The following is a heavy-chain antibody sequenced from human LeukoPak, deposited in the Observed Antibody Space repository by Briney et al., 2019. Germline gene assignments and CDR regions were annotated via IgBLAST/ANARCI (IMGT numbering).Heavy chain of an antibody. CDR1: GFTFDDYA. D-gene: IGHD1-26*01. J-gene: IGHJ4*02. CDR2: ISWNSGRI. Sequence: GGSLRLSCAASGFTFDDYAMHWVRQAPGKGLEWVSGISWNSGRIGYADSVKGRFTISRDNAKNSLYLQMNSLRAEDTALYYCAKDLTTNGGSSIDYWGQGTQVTVSS. V-gene: IGHV3-9*01. CDR3: AKDLTTNGGSSIDY.